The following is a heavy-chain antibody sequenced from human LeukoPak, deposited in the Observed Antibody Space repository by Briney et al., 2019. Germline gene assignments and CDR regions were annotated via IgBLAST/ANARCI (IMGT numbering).Heavy chain of an antibody. CDR3: ARGNLKSEYDFWSGYYISAEYFQH. Sequence: PSETLSLTCTVSGVSISSYYWSWIRQPPGKGLEGSGYIYYSRRTYYNPSLKSRVTISVDTSKNQFSLKLSSVTAADTAVYYCARGNLKSEYDFWSGYYISAEYFQHWGQGTLVTVSS. J-gene: IGHJ1*01. D-gene: IGHD3-3*01. CDR1: GVSISSYY. V-gene: IGHV4-59*01. CDR2: IYYSRRT.